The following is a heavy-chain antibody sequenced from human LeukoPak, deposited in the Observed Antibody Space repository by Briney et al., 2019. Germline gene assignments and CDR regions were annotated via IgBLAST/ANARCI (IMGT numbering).Heavy chain of an antibody. CDR3: TTEEYYDSSGYYYGGYFDY. CDR2: IKSKTDGGTT. Sequence: PGGSLRLSCAASGFTFSDHYMDWVRQAPGKGLEWVGRIKSKTDGGTTDYAAPVKGRFTISRDDSKNTLYLQMNSLKTEDTAVYYCTTEEYYDSSGYYYGGYFDYWGQGTLVTVSS. D-gene: IGHD3-22*01. V-gene: IGHV3-15*01. J-gene: IGHJ4*02. CDR1: GFTFSDHY.